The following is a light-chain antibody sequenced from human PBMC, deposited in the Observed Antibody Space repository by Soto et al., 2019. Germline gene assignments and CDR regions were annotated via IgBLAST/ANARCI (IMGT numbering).Light chain of an antibody. J-gene: IGKJ1*01. CDR3: QQLAIYPRT. V-gene: IGKV1-9*01. CDR1: QDINSY. Sequence: DIQLTQSPSFLSASVGDRVTITCRASQDINSYLAWYQQKPGKAPNLLIYAASTVQSAGPSRFGGGGSGTEFTLTISSLQPEDCATYYCQQLAIYPRTFGQGTRV. CDR2: AAS.